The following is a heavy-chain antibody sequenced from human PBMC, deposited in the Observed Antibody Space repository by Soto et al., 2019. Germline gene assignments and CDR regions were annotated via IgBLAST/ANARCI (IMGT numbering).Heavy chain of an antibody. Sequence: QVQLQESGPGLVKPSGTLSLTCAVSGGSISSSNWWSWVRQPPGKGLEWIGEIYHSGSTNYNPSLKSRVTTSADQSKNHFSLKLSSVTAADTDVYYCASSYSSSWYYYGMDVWGQGTTVTVSS. CDR2: IYHSGST. V-gene: IGHV4-4*02. J-gene: IGHJ6*02. D-gene: IGHD6-13*01. CDR3: ASSYSSSWYYYGMDV. CDR1: GGSISSSNW.